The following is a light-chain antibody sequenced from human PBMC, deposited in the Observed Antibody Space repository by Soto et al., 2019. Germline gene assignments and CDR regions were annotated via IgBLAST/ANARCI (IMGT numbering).Light chain of an antibody. Sequence: EIVMTQSPGTLSVSPGERATLSCRASQSVSSNLAWYQQKPGQAPRLLIYGASTMATGIPARFSGSGSGTEFTLTISSLQSEDFAVYYCQQYNNWPMYTFGQGTKLEIK. CDR1: QSVSSN. CDR3: QQYNNWPMYT. CDR2: GAS. V-gene: IGKV3-15*01. J-gene: IGKJ2*01.